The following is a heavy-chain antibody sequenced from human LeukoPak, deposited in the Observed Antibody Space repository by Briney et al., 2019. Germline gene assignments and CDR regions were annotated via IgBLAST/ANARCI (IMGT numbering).Heavy chain of an antibody. CDR1: GGSISTYY. V-gene: IGHV4-59*01. CDR3: ARSNFGVVIYYFDY. D-gene: IGHD3-3*01. J-gene: IGHJ4*02. CDR2: IYYSGST. Sequence: SETLSLTCTVSGGSISTYYWSWIRQPPGKGLEWIGYIYYSGSTNYNPSLKSRVTISIDTSKNQFSLKLSSVTAADTAVYYCARSNFGVVIYYFDYWGQGTLVTVSS.